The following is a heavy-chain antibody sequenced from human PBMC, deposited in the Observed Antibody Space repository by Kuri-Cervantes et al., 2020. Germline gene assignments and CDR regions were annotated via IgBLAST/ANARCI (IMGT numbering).Heavy chain of an antibody. CDR2: ISWKSGSI. V-gene: IGHV3-9*01. CDR3: AKDRTAAMYYYYMDV. D-gene: IGHD6-25*01. CDR1: GFTFDDYA. J-gene: IGHJ6*03. Sequence: GGSLRLSCAASGFTFDDYAMHWVRQAPGKGLEWVSGISWKSGSIGYADSVKGRFTISRDNAKNSLSLQMNSLRGEDTALYYCAKDRTAAMYYYYMDVWGKGTTVTVSS.